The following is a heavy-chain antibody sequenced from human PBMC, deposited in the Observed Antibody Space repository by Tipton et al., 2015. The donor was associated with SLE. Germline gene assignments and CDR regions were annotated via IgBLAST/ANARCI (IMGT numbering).Heavy chain of an antibody. D-gene: IGHD3-3*01. CDR1: GDSIISSSYY. V-gene: IGHV4-39*07. CDR2: MYYSGST. J-gene: IGHJ3*02. Sequence: TLSLTCSVSGDSIISSSYYWGWIRQPPGKGLEWIGSMYYSGSTYYNPSLKSRVTISVDTSKNQFSLMLRSVTAADTAVYYCARDGPYYDFWSSMGTFDIWGQGTMVTVSS. CDR3: ARDGPYYDFWSSMGTFDI.